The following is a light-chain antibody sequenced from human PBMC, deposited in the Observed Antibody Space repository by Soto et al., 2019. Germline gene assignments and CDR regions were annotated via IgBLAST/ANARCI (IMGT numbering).Light chain of an antibody. CDR1: RSVGSN. Sequence: RTKSTATQSVCAGERESLYLRARRSVGSNLAWYQQKPGQAPRLLIYGASTRATGIPARFSGSGCETDSTLTISSLQAEDSTVYFCQQYNNWPTWTFGQGTKVDIK. V-gene: IGKV3-15*01. CDR2: GAS. CDR3: QQYNNWPTWT. J-gene: IGKJ1*01.